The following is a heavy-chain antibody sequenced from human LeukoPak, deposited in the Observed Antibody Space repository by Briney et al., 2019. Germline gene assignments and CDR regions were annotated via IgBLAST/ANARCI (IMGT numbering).Heavy chain of an antibody. J-gene: IGHJ4*02. CDR2: IYYSGST. V-gene: IGHV4-39*01. CDR1: SGSISSYY. D-gene: IGHD3-3*01. Sequence: SETLSLTCTVSSGSISSYYWSWIRQPPGKGLEWIGSIYYSGSTYYNPSLKSRVTISVDTSKNQFTLKLSSVTAADTAVYYCARQIPIFGVVIGSKHFDYWGQGTLVTVSS. CDR3: ARQIPIFGVVIGSKHFDY.